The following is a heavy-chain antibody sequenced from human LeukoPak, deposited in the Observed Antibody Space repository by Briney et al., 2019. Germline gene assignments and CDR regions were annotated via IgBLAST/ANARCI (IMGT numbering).Heavy chain of an antibody. CDR3: ARGAGRDYVWGSYRYPFDY. CDR1: KDPIISFDHS. V-gene: IGHV4-30-4*07. Sequence: PSETLSLTCDVSKDPIISFDHSWSWIRHFPGKGLEWMGYRHSTGNSYYNPSLKSRVTISVDTSKNQFSLKLSSVTAADTAVYYCARGAGRDYVWGSYRYPFDYWGQGTLVTVSS. CDR2: RHSTGNS. J-gene: IGHJ4*02. D-gene: IGHD3-16*02.